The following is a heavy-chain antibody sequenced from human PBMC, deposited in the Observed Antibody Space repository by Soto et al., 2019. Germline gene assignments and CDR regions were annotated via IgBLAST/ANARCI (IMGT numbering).Heavy chain of an antibody. CDR1: GGSISSYY. CDR3: ARDSYSSRPFDY. CDR2: IYYSGST. Sequence: TLSLTCTVSGGSISSYYWSWIRQPPGKGLEWIGYIYYSGSTNYNPSLKSRVTISVDTSKNQFSLKLSSVTAADTAVYYCARDSYSSRPFDYWGQGTLVTVSS. V-gene: IGHV4-59*01. D-gene: IGHD6-19*01. J-gene: IGHJ4*02.